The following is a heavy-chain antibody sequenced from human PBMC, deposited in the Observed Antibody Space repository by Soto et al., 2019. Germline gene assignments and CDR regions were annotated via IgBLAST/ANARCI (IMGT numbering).Heavy chain of an antibody. D-gene: IGHD2-2*01. CDR3: ARVSKRLASTWSLSSYYYYGMDV. J-gene: IGHJ6*02. V-gene: IGHV1-46*01. CDR2: INPSGGST. Sequence: GASVKVSCKASGYTFTSYYMHWVRQAPGQGLEWMGIINPSGGSTSYAQRFQGRVTMTREASTSTVYMELRSLRSDDTAIYYCARVSKRLASTWSLSSYYYYGMDVWGQGTTVTVSS. CDR1: GYTFTSYY.